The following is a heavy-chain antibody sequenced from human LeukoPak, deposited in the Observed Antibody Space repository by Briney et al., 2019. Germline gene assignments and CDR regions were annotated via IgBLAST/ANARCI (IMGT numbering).Heavy chain of an antibody. CDR2: INHRGDIT. CDR1: GYAFTNHY. J-gene: IGHJ6*03. CDR3: ARGNGSRWPHYHYMDV. D-gene: IGHD6-13*01. Sequence: ASVKVSCKASGYAFTNHYMHWVRRAPGQGPEWMGLINHRGDITTSAQRFQDRITMTRDTSTSTDYMELRSLTSEDTAVYYCARGNGSRWPHYHYMDVWGKGTPVIVSS. V-gene: IGHV1-46*01.